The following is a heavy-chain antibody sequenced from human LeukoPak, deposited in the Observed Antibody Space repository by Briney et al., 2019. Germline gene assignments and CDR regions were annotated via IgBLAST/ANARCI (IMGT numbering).Heavy chain of an antibody. CDR1: GYTFTGYY. D-gene: IGHD3-22*01. Sequence: ASVKVSCKASGYTFTGYYMHWVRQAPGQGLEWMGWINPNSGGTNYAQKFQGRVTMTRDTSISTAYMELSRLRSDDTAVYYCARLADYYDSSGYDYWGQGTLVTVSS. CDR2: INPNSGGT. CDR3: ARLADYYDSSGYDY. J-gene: IGHJ4*02. V-gene: IGHV1-2*02.